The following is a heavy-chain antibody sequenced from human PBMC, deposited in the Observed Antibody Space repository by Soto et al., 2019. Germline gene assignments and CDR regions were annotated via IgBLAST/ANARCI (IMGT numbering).Heavy chain of an antibody. V-gene: IGHV3-33*01. CDR2: IWYDGSNK. J-gene: IGHJ6*02. D-gene: IGHD3-10*01. CDR1: GFTFSSYG. Sequence: GGSLRLSCAASGFTFSSYGMHWVRQAPGKGLEWVAVIWYDGSNKYYADSVKGRFTISRDNSKNTLYLQMNSLRADDTAVYYCARGPVYGSGITIGRYYYYYYGMGVWGQGTTVTVSS. CDR3: ARGPVYGSGITIGRYYYYYYGMGV.